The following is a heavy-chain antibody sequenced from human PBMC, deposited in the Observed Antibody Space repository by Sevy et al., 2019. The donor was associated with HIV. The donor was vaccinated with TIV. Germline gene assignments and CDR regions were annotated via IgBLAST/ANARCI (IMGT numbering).Heavy chain of an antibody. D-gene: IGHD3-10*01. CDR1: GFSVRDNS. V-gene: IGHV3-53*01. CDR3: TRDHWDHDSGSFYFAS. CDR2: ISAGIST. J-gene: IGHJ4*02. Sequence: GGSLRLSCAASGFSVRDNSMSWVRQAPGQGLEWVSVISAGISTYYAESVQGRFTISRDISGNMVYLQMNSLRPEDTAHYYCTRDHWDHDSGSFYFASWGQGTLVTVSS.